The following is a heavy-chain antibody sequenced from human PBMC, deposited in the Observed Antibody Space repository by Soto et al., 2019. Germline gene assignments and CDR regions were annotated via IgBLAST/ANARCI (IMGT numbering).Heavy chain of an antibody. J-gene: IGHJ6*02. Sequence: SETLSLTCAVYGGSFSGYYGSWIRQPPGKGLEWIGEINHSGSTNYNPSLKSRVTISVDTSKNQFSLKLSSVTAADTAVYYCARTNEDYYHGMDVWGQGTTVTVSS. V-gene: IGHV4-34*01. CDR3: ARTNEDYYHGMDV. CDR2: INHSGST. CDR1: GGSFSGYY.